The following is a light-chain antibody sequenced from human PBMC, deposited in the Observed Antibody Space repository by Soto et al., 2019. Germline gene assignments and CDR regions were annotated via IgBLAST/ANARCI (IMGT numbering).Light chain of an antibody. CDR1: VLAKKY. CDR3: YSAADNNLV. Sequence: SYELTQPSSVSVSPGQTARITCSGDVLAKKYARWFQQKPGQAPVLVIYKDNERPSGIPERFSGSSSGTTVTLTISGAQVEDEDDYYCYSAADNNLVFGGGTKVTVL. J-gene: IGLJ3*02. V-gene: IGLV3-27*01. CDR2: KDN.